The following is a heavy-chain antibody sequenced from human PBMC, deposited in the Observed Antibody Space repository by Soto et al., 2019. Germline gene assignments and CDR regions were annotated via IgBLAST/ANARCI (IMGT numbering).Heavy chain of an antibody. CDR2: INHSGST. J-gene: IGHJ5*02. CDR1: GGSFSGYY. CDR3: ARAPHWGNWNHNRANWFDP. V-gene: IGHV4-34*01. Sequence: SETLSLTCAVYGGSFSGYYWSWIRQPPGKGLEWIGEINHSGSTNYNPSLKSRVTISVDTSKNQFSLKLSSVTAADTAVYYCARAPHWGNWNHNRANWFDPWGQGTLVTVSS. D-gene: IGHD1-20*01.